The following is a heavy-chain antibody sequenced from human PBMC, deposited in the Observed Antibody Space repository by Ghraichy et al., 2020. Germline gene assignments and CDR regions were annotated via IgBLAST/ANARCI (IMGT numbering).Heavy chain of an antibody. CDR2: IYYSGTT. V-gene: IGHV4-39*01. CDR3: ATSPDPYYYGPGSYYMYYFDY. D-gene: IGHD3-10*01. CDR1: AGSISSSRYY. J-gene: IGHJ4*02. Sequence: SETLSLTCSVSAGSISSSRYYWGWVRQSPGKGLEWIGNIYYSGTTYYNPSLKSRVTISVDTSKNQFSLKLSSVAAADTAVYYCATSPDPYYYGPGSYYMYYFDYWVQGTLVTVSS.